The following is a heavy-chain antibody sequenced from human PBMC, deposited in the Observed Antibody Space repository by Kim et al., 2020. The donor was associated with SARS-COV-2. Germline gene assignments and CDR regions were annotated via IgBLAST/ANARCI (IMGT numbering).Heavy chain of an antibody. CDR3: ARELLNSGSLFFTSKARIWNDAFDI. Sequence: ASVKVSCKASGYTFTSYAMHWVRQALGQRLEWMGWINAGNGNTKYSQKFQGRVTITRDTSASTAYMELSSLRSEDTAVYYCARELLNSGSLFFTSKARIWNDAFDIWGQGTMVTVSS. V-gene: IGHV1-3*01. J-gene: IGHJ3*02. D-gene: IGHD3-10*01. CDR2: INAGNGNT. CDR1: GYTFTSYA.